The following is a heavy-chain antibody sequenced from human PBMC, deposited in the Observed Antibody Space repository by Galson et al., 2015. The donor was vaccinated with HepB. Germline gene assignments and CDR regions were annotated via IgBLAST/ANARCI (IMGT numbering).Heavy chain of an antibody. CDR2: IILICGTA. CDR3: ASCSGGCCYFLYSFDY. CDR1: VGTFSRYA. J-gene: IGHJ4*02. Sequence: SVGTFSRYAISWLRQAPGQGLEWMGGIILICGTANYEQKFQGRVTITADEAKSTAYMELNSLRSEDTAVYDCASCSGGCCYFLYSFDYWGQGTLVTVSS. V-gene: IGHV1-69*01. D-gene: IGHD2-15*01.